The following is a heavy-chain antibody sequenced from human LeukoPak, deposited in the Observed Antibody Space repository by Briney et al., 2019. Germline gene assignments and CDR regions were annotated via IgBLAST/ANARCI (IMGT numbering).Heavy chain of an antibody. D-gene: IGHD3-22*01. CDR3: ARVGDSSGYFKYYFDY. CDR2: IYYSGST. J-gene: IGHJ4*02. Sequence: PSETLSLTCTVSGGSISSSSYYWGWIRQPPGKGLEWIGSIYYSGSTYYNPSLKSRVTISVDTSKNQFSLKLSSVTAADTAVYYCARVGDSSGYFKYYFDYWGQGTLVTVSS. CDR1: GGSISSSSYY. V-gene: IGHV4-39*07.